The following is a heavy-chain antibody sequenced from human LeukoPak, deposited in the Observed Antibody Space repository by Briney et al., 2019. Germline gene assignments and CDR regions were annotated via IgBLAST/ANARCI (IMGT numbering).Heavy chain of an antibody. D-gene: IGHD2-8*02. CDR2: MNPNSGNT. J-gene: IGHJ3*02. CDR3: ASGVGTGGVSGAFDI. Sequence: ASVKVSCKASGYTFTSYDINWVRQATGQGPEWMGWMNPNSGNTGYAQKFQGRVTMTRNTSINTAYMELRSLRSDDTAVYYCASGVGTGGVSGAFDIWGQGTMVTVSS. CDR1: GYTFTSYD. V-gene: IGHV1-8*01.